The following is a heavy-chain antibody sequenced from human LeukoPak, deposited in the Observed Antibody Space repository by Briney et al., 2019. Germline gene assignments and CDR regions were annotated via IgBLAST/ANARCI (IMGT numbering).Heavy chain of an antibody. CDR1: GFTFSSYG. CDR2: ISYDGSNK. CDR3: AKGNWDFDY. V-gene: IGHV3-30*18. J-gene: IGHJ4*02. D-gene: IGHD7-27*01. Sequence: QVQLVESGGGVVQPGRSLRLSCAASGFTFSSYGMHWVRQAPGKGLEGVAVISYDGSNKYYADSVKGRFTISRDNSKNTLYLQMNSLRAEDTAVYYCAKGNWDFDYWGQGTLVTVSS.